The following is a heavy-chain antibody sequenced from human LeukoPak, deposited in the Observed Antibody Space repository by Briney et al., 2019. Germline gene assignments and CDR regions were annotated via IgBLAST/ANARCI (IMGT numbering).Heavy chain of an antibody. V-gene: IGHV3-48*01. D-gene: IGHD3-10*01. J-gene: IGHJ6*02. CDR1: GFTFSTYS. CDR2: ISTSSSII. Sequence: PGGSLRLSCAASGFTFSTYSMNWVRKAPGKGLEWVSYISTSSSIIYYADSVKGRFTISRDNSKNTLYLQMNSLRAEDTAVYYCAKDMGGQMVRGVRLGYYYGMDVWGQGTTVTVSS. CDR3: AKDMGGQMVRGVRLGYYYGMDV.